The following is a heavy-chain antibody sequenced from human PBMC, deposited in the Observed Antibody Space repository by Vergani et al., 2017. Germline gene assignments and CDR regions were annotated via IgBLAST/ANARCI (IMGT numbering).Heavy chain of an antibody. CDR2: IYTSGST. D-gene: IGHD6-19*01. CDR3: ARVDSSGWFTWYFDL. Sequence: QVQLQESGPGLVKPSETLSLTCTVSGGSISSYYWSCIRQPAGKGLEWIGRIYTSGSTNYNPSLKSRVTMSVDTSKNQFSLKLSSVTAADTAVYYCARVDSSGWFTWYFDLWGRGTLVTVSS. V-gene: IGHV4-4*07. J-gene: IGHJ2*01. CDR1: GGSISSYY.